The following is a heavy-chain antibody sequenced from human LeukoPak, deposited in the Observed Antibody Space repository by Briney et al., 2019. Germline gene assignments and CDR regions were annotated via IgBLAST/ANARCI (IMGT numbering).Heavy chain of an antibody. CDR2: IYPGDSDT. J-gene: IGHJ6*03. D-gene: IGHD3-16*01. V-gene: IGHV5-51*01. CDR1: GYSFTSYW. CDR3: ARGGGAIYYYYYMDV. Sequence: GESLKISCKGSGYSFTSYWIGWVRQMPGKGLEWMGIIYPGDSDTRYSPSFQGQVTISADRSISTAYLQWSSLKASDTAMYYCARGGGAIYYYYYMDVWGKGTTVTVSS.